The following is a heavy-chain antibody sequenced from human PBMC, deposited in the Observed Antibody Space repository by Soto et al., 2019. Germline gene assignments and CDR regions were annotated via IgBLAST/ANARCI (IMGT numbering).Heavy chain of an antibody. Sequence: ASVKVSCKASGYTFTSYGISWVRQAPGQGLEWMGWISAYNGNTNYAQKLQGRVTMTTDTSTSTAYMELRSLRSDDTAVYYCARDGPSSLQWELLEAFDIWGQGSMVTVSS. CDR2: ISAYNGNT. CDR3: ARDGPSSLQWELLEAFDI. V-gene: IGHV1-18*04. J-gene: IGHJ3*02. CDR1: GYTFTSYG. D-gene: IGHD1-26*01.